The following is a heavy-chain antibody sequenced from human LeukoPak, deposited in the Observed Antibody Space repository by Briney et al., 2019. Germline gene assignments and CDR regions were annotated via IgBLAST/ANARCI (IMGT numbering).Heavy chain of an antibody. V-gene: IGHV3-53*01. J-gene: IGHJ5*02. D-gene: IGHD5-24*01. CDR2: IYSGGKI. CDR1: GFTVSSDY. CDR3: ARGQSDGPRFDP. Sequence: GGSLRLSCAASGFTVSSDYMSWVRQAPGKGLEWVSVIYSGGKIYYADSVKGRFTISRDNSKNTLYLQMSSLRAEDTAVYYCARGQSDGPRFDPWGQGTLVTVSA.